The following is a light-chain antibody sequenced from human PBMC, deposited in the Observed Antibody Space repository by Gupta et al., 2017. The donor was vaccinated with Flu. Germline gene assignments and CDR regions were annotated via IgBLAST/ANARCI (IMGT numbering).Light chain of an antibody. Sequence: QSALTQPASVSGSPGQSITISCTGTSSDVCASNSVSWYPHHPGKAIKLMIYDVSERPAGVAGRFSVSKSGNTASLTISGRQEEDEADYYCSSYTTRSTVVFGGGTKLTVL. CDR1: SSDVCASNS. CDR2: DVS. J-gene: IGLJ2*01. CDR3: SSYTTRSTVV. V-gene: IGLV2-14*03.